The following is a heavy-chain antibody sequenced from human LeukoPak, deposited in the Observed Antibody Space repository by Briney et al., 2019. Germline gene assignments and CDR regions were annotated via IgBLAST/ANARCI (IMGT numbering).Heavy chain of an antibody. V-gene: IGHV3-30*03. D-gene: IGHD3-10*01. CDR3: ARDPGWTGIDY. J-gene: IGHJ4*02. Sequence: GGSLRLSCAASGFTFSSYGMHWVRQAPGKGLQWVAVISYDGSSEYYADSVKGRFIISRDNSKNTLYLQVNSLRAEDTAVYYCARDPGWTGIDYWGQGTLVTVSS. CDR2: ISYDGSSE. CDR1: GFTFSSYG.